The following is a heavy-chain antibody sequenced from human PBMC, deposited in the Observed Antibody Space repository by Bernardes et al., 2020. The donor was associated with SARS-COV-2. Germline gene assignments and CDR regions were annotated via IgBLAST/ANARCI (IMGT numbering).Heavy chain of an antibody. J-gene: IGHJ3*02. Sequence: VGSLITSCAASGFTFRNAWMNWVRQAPGKGLEWVGRIKSKTDGGTTDYAAPVKGRFTISRDDSKNTLYLQMNSLKTEDTAVYYCTTAAAGIHDAFDIWGQGTMVTVSS. D-gene: IGHD6-13*01. CDR3: TTAAAGIHDAFDI. CDR1: GFTFRNAW. V-gene: IGHV3-15*07. CDR2: IKSKTDGGTT.